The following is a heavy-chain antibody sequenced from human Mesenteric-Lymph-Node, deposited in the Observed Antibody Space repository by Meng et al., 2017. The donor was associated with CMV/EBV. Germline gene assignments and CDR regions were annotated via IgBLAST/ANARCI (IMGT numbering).Heavy chain of an antibody. CDR1: GYTFTSYY. CDR3: AREPFRSGPVDY. Sequence: CKASGYTFTSYYMRWVRQAPGQGLEWMGIINPSGGSTSYAQKFQGRVTMTRDTSTSTVYMELSSLRSEDTAVYYCAREPFRSGPVDYWGQGTLVTVSS. D-gene: IGHD3-3*01. CDR2: INPSGGST. J-gene: IGHJ4*02. V-gene: IGHV1-46*01.